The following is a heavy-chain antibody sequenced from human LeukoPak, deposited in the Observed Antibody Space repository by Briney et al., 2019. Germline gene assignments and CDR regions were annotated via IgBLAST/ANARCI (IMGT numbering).Heavy chain of an antibody. CDR2: ISDIGSI. J-gene: IGHJ4*02. CDR3: AGHHPRNTVDF. CDR1: GGSISSYY. Sequence: SETLSLTCTVSGGSISSYYWSWIRQPPGKGLEWIAYISDIGSIKYNPSLKSRVTISLDTCKNKFSLKLSSVTAPDTAVYYCAGHHPRNTVDFWGQGTLVTVSS. D-gene: IGHD2/OR15-2a*01. V-gene: IGHV4-59*08.